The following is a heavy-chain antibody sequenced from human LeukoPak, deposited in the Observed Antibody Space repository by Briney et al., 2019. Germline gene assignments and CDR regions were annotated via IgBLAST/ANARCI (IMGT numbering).Heavy chain of an antibody. CDR3: AREGGEWELLRTFDY. CDR1: GFSFSTYS. D-gene: IGHD1-26*01. J-gene: IGHJ4*02. V-gene: IGHV3-48*01. Sequence: QSGGSLRLSCAASGFSFSTYSMNWVRQAPGKGLEWISYISSTTNTIYYADSVKGRFTISRDIAKNSLYLQMNSLRVEDTAVYYCAREGGEWELLRTFDYWGQGTLVTVSS. CDR2: ISSTTNTI.